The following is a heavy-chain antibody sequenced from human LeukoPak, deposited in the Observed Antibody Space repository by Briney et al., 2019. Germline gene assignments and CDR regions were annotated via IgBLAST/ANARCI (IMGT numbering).Heavy chain of an antibody. V-gene: IGHV3-21*01. CDR1: GFTFSSYS. J-gene: IGHJ3*02. Sequence: GGSLRLSCAASGFTFSSYSMNWVRQAPGKGLEWVSSIGSSSSYIYYADSVKGRFTISRDNAKNSLYLQMNSLRAEDTAVYYCAREWIQLWLSRPSGFDIWGQGTMVTVSS. D-gene: IGHD5-18*01. CDR3: AREWIQLWLSRPSGFDI. CDR2: IGSSSSYI.